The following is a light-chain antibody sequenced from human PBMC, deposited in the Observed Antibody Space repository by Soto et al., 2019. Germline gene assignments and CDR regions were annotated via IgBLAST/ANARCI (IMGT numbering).Light chain of an antibody. CDR2: STN. CDR3: ALYLGGGITV. Sequence: QTVVTQEPSISVSPGGTVTLTCGLTSGSVSITSYPSWFHQTPGQAPRTLIYSTNTRSSGVSDRFSGSILGGKAALTITGAQAADESDYYCALYLGGGITVFGGGTQLTVL. CDR1: SGSVSITSY. V-gene: IGLV8-61*01. J-gene: IGLJ3*02.